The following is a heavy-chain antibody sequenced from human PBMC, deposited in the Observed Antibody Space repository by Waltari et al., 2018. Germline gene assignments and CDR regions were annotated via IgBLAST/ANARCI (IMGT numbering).Heavy chain of an antibody. CDR1: GYTFTGYY. J-gene: IGHJ4*02. Sequence: QVQLVQSGAEVKKPGASVKVSCKASGYTFTGYYMHWVRQAPGQGLECMGRINPNSGGTNYEQKFQGRVTMTRDTSISTAYMELSRLRSDDTAVYYCARFGAVVSFDYWGQGTLVTVSS. CDR2: INPNSGGT. V-gene: IGHV1-2*06. CDR3: ARFGAVVSFDY. D-gene: IGHD3-10*01.